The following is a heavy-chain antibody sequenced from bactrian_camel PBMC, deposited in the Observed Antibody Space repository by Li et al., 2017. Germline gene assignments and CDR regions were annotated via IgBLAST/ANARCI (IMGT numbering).Heavy chain of an antibody. D-gene: IGHD5*01. Sequence: QLVESGGGLVQPGGSLRLSCAASGFRPNCMGWFRQAPGKEREAIAAKYTGGETAVYYDSVKGRFTISRDSAKNTLYLQLDSLKTEDTAMYYCAKETYGLPSDWGQGTQVTVS. CDR2: KYTGGETA. J-gene: IGHJ4*01. CDR1: GFRPNC. V-gene: IGHV3S1*01. CDR3: AKETYGLPSD.